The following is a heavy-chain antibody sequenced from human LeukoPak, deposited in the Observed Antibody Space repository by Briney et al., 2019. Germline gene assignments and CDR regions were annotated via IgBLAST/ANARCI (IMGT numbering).Heavy chain of an antibody. J-gene: IGHJ4*02. Sequence: GGSLRLSCAASGFTVSSNYMSWVRQAPGKGLEWVSVIYSGGSTYYEDSVKGRFIISRDKSKNTLYLQMNSLRAEDTAVYYCAREGVIGKEGYWGQGSLVTVSS. CDR3: AREGVIGKEGY. D-gene: IGHD2-21*01. CDR1: GFTVSSNY. CDR2: IYSGGST. V-gene: IGHV3-66*01.